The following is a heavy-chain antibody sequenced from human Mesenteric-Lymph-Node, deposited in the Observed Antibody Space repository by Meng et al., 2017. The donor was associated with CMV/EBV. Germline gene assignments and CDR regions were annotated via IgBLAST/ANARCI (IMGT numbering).Heavy chain of an antibody. CDR1: GYSITSVFY. CDR2: IYYSGNT. J-gene: IGHJ4*02. Sequence: SETLSLTCTVSGYSITSVFYWGWFRQPPGKGLEWIGSIYYSGNTYYNPSLKSRVTISVDTSKNQFSLRLNSVTAADTAVYYCARDSYFDYWGQGTLVTVFS. CDR3: ARDSYFDY. V-gene: IGHV4-38-2*02.